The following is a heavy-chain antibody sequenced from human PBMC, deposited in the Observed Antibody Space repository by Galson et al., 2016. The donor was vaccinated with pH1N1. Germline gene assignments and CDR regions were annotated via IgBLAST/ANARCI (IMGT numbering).Heavy chain of an antibody. CDR1: GFTFGTYW. D-gene: IGHD5-18*01. V-gene: IGHV3-74*01. Sequence: SLRLSCAASGFTFGTYWIHWVRQAPGKGLVWVSYIKSDGSGTGYADSVKGRFTISRDNAKNTVYVQMNSLRAEDTAVYYCVRGYGPTPAENYWGQGTLVTVSS. J-gene: IGHJ4*02. CDR3: VRGYGPTPAENY. CDR2: IKSDGSGT.